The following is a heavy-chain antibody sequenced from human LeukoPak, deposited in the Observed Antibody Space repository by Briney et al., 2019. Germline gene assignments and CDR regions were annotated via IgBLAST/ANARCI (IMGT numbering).Heavy chain of an antibody. Sequence: SETLSLTCAVYGGSFSGYYWSWIRQPPGKRLEWIGEINHSGSTNYNPSLKSRVTISVDTSKNQFSLKLSSVTAADTAVYYCARVGGSWLQSYRGYNWFDPWGQGTLVTVSS. CDR2: INHSGST. CDR3: ARVGGSWLQSYRGYNWFDP. CDR1: GGSFSGYY. V-gene: IGHV4-34*01. D-gene: IGHD5-24*01. J-gene: IGHJ5*02.